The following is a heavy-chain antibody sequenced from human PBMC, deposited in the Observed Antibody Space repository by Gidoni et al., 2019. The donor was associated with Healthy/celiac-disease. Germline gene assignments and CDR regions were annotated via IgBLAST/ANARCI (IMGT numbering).Heavy chain of an antibody. D-gene: IGHD3-10*01. V-gene: IGHV4-4*07. CDR3: ARNYYYGSGSYYKTPYYYGMDV. CDR2: IYTSGST. CDR1: GGSISSYY. Sequence: QVQLQESGPGLVKPSETLSLTCTVSGGSISSYYWSWIRQPAGKGLEWIGRIYTSGSTNYNPSLKSRVTMSVDTSKNQFSLKLSSVTAADTAVYYCARNYYYGSGSYYKTPYYYGMDVWGQGTTVTVSS. J-gene: IGHJ6*02.